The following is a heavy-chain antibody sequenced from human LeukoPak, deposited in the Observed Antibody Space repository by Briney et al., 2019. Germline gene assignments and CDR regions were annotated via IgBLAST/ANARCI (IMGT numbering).Heavy chain of an antibody. D-gene: IGHD3-10*01. Sequence: GASVKVSCKASGYTFTSYGISWVRQAPGQGLEWMGWISAYNGNTNYAQKLQGRVTMTTDTSTSTAYMELRSLRSDDTAVYYCARDPYYGSGRYRYGMDVWGKGTTVTISS. CDR2: ISAYNGNT. V-gene: IGHV1-18*01. CDR3: ARDPYYGSGRYRYGMDV. CDR1: GYTFTSYG. J-gene: IGHJ6*04.